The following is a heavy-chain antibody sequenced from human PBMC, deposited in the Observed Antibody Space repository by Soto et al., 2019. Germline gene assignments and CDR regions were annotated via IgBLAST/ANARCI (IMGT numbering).Heavy chain of an antibody. J-gene: IGHJ4*02. V-gene: IGHV3-23*01. CDR3: AKDRLWNDGILGY. Sequence: EVQLLESGGGLVQPGGSLRLSCAASGFIFSSYAMSWVRQAPGKGLEWVSAISGSGGSTYYADSVKGRFTISRDNSKNTLYLQMHSLRAEDTALYYCAKDRLWNDGILGYWGQGTLVTVSS. CDR1: GFIFSSYA. D-gene: IGHD1-1*01. CDR2: ISGSGGST.